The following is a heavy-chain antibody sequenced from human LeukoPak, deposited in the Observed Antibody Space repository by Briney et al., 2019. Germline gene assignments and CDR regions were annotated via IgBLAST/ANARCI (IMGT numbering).Heavy chain of an antibody. D-gene: IGHD4-23*01. V-gene: IGHV1-69*05. Sequence: SVKVSCKASGYTFTGYYMHWVRQAPGQGLEWMGRIIPIFGTANYAQKFQGRVTITTDESTSTAYMELSSLRSEDTAVYYCASFFFGKTVDYSLYYYYYMDVWGKGTTVTVSS. J-gene: IGHJ6*03. CDR1: GYTFTGYY. CDR2: IIPIFGTA. CDR3: ASFFFGKTVDYSLYYYYYMDV.